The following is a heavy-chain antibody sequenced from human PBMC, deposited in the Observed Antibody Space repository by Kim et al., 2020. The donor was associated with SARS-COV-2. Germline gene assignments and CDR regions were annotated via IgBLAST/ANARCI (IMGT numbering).Heavy chain of an antibody. Sequence: GGSLRLSCAASGLNFGDEAMSWFRQAPGKGLEWVGFIRNKDFRGTTVYAASVKGRFTISRDDSKSIVYLQMDSLKTEDTAVYYCTRSRHGYTPDYWGQGTLVIVSS. V-gene: IGHV3-49*03. CDR3: TRSRHGYTPDY. D-gene: IGHD5-12*01. J-gene: IGHJ4*02. CDR2: IRNKDFRGTT. CDR1: GLNFGDEA.